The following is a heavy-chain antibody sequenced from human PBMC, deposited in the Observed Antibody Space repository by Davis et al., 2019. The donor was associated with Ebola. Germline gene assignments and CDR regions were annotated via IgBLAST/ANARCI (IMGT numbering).Heavy chain of an antibody. CDR3: ARNPALGQWLVQFWFDP. Sequence: SETLSLTCTVSGGSISSGDYYWSWIRQPPGKGLEWIGYIYYSGSTYYNPSLKSRVTLSVDTSKNQFSLKLSSVTAADTAVYYCARNPALGQWLVQFWFDPWGQGTLVTVSS. CDR2: IYYSGST. V-gene: IGHV4-30-4*01. CDR1: GGSISSGDYY. D-gene: IGHD6-19*01. J-gene: IGHJ5*02.